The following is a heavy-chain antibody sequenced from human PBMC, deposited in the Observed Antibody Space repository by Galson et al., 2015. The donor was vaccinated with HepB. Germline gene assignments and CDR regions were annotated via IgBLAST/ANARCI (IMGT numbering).Heavy chain of an antibody. D-gene: IGHD6-19*01. CDR1: GGSISSGDYY. V-gene: IGHV4-30-4*01. CDR2: IFYSGST. J-gene: IGHJ4*02. CDR3: AREGSGWFPAN. Sequence: TLSLTCTVSGGSISSGDYYWSWIRQPPGKGLEWIGYIFYSGSTYYNPSLESRDTISIDTSKNQFSLKLSSVTAADTAVYYCAREGSGWFPANWGQGTLVTVSS.